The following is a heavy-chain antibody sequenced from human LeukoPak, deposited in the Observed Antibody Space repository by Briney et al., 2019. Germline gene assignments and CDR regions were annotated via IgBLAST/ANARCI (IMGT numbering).Heavy chain of an antibody. V-gene: IGHV3-30*18. J-gene: IGHJ4*02. CDR3: AKDRDYYDSSGYYFDY. CDR2: ISYDGSNK. D-gene: IGHD3-22*01. Sequence: GGSLRLSCVASGFTFSSYGMHWVRQAPGKGLEWVAVISYDGSNKYYADSVKGRFTISRDNSKNTLYLQMNSLRAEDTAVYYCAKDRDYYDSSGYYFDYWGQGTLVTVSS. CDR1: GFTFSSYG.